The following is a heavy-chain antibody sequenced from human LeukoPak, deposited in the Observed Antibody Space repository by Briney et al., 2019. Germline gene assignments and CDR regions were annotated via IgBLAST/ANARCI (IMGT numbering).Heavy chain of an antibody. CDR3: AKSWGYTRPYYNYMDV. J-gene: IGHJ6*03. Sequence: GGSLRLSCAASGLTFSSYGMHWVRQAPGKGLEWVAFIRYDGSNKYYADSVKGRFTISRDNSKNTLYLQMNSLRAEDTAVYYCAKSWGYTRPYYNYMDVWGKGTTVTVSS. V-gene: IGHV3-30*02. CDR2: IRYDGSNK. CDR1: GLTFSSYG. D-gene: IGHD3-16*02.